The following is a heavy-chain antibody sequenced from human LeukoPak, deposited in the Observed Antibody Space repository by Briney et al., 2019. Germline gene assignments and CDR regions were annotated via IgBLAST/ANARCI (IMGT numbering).Heavy chain of an antibody. CDR3: ARGDYYDDCGYSA. CDR1: GFTVRTTY. D-gene: IGHD3-16*01. J-gene: IGHJ5*02. V-gene: IGHV3-53*04. CDR2: LYRAGAT. Sequence: GGSLRLSCDVSGFTVRTTYMSWVRQPPGKGLEWFSILYRAGATYYADAMKGRFTISRHDSKNTLFLHMDGLRPEDTAVYYCARGDYYDDCGYSAWGQGTLATVSA.